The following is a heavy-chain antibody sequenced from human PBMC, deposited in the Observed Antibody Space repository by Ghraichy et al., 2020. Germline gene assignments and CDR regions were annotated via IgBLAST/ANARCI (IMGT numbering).Heavy chain of an antibody. J-gene: IGHJ4*02. Sequence: LSLTCAASGFTFSSYALSWVRQAPGKGLEWVSAISGSGGSTYYADSVKGRFTISRDNSKNTLYLQMNSLRAEDTAVYYCAKRAAGPNFDYWGQGTLVTVSS. CDR2: ISGSGGST. CDR1: GFTFSSYA. V-gene: IGHV3-23*01. CDR3: AKRAAGPNFDY. D-gene: IGHD6-13*01.